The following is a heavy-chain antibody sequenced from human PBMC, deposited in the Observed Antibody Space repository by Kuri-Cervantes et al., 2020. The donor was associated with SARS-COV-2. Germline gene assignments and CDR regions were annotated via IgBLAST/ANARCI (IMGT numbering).Heavy chain of an antibody. V-gene: IGHV3-23*01. J-gene: IGHJ4*02. CDR3: ARWAQTVFGVITASHFDL. D-gene: IGHD3-3*01. CDR1: GFTFSSYA. CDR2: ISGSGGST. Sequence: GESLKISCAASGFTFSSYAMSWVRQAPGKGLEWVSAISGSGGSTYYADSVKGRFTISRDNSKNSLYLQMNSLRAEDTAVYYCARWAQTVFGVITASHFDLWGQGILVTVSS.